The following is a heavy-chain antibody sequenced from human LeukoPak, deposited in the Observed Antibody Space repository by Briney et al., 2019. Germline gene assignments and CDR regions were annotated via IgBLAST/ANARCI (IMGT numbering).Heavy chain of an antibody. Sequence: VASVKVSCKASGGTFSSYAISWVRQAPGQGLEWMGGIIPIFGTANYAQKFQGRVTITADESTSTAYMELSSLRSEDTAVYCCAEDPWYFKCTSCYENYYYYGIDVWGQGNTVNVSS. V-gene: IGHV1-69*01. J-gene: IGHJ6*02. CDR3: AEDPWYFKCTSCYENYYYYGIDV. D-gene: IGHD2-2*01. CDR1: GGTFSSYA. CDR2: IIPIFGTA.